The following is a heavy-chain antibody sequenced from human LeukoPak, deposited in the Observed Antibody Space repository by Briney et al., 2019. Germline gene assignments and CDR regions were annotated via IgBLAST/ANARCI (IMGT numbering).Heavy chain of an antibody. D-gene: IGHD2-2*02. CDR3: ARVAPTRYCSSTSCYMRDGMDV. V-gene: IGHV1-18*01. Sequence: GASVKVSCKASGYTFTSYGISWVRQAPGQGLEWMGWXXAYNGNTNYVQKLQGRVTMTPDTSTSTAYMKLRSLRSDDTAVYYCARVAPTRYCSSTSCYMRDGMDVWGQGTTVTVSS. CDR1: GYTFTSYG. J-gene: IGHJ6*02. CDR2: XXAYNGNT.